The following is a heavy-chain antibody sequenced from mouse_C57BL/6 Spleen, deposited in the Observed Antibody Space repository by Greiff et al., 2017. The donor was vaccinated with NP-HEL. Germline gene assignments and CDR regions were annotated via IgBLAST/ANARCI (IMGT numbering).Heavy chain of an antibody. D-gene: IGHD4-1*01. Sequence: VQLQESGAELVRPGASVTLSCKASGYTFTDYEMHWVKQTPVHGLEWIGAIDPETGGTAYNQKFKGKAILTADKSSSTAYMELRSLTSEDSAVYYCTRKLEWYFDVWGTGTTVTVSS. CDR1: GYTFTDYE. CDR3: TRKLEWYFDV. V-gene: IGHV1-15*01. J-gene: IGHJ1*03. CDR2: IDPETGGT.